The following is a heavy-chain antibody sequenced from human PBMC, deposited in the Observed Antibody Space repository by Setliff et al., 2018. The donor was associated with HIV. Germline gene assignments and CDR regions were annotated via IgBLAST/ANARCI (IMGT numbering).Heavy chain of an antibody. CDR2: ISYSGST. CDR3: ARTMAVPATQPFDY. CDR1: GGSISSGGYY. Sequence: SETLSLTCTVSGGSISSGGYYWSWIRQHPGKGLEWIGYISYSGSTYYNPSLKSRVTISVDTSKNQFSLKLSSVTAADTAVYYCARTMAVPATQPFDYWGQGTLVTVSS. D-gene: IGHD2-15*01. V-gene: IGHV4-31*03. J-gene: IGHJ4*02.